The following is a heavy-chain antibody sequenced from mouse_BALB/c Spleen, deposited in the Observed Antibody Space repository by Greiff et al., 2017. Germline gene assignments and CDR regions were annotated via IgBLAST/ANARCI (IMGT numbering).Heavy chain of an antibody. Sequence: EVKLVESGGGLVQPGGSRKLSCEASGYTFSSFGMHWVRQAQEKGLEWVAYISSGSSTIYYADTVKGRFTISRDNPKNTLFLQMASLRSEDTAMYYCARSTDGYRIMDVWGEGTSVTVSS. J-gene: IGHJ4*01. V-gene: IGHV5-17*02. CDR1: GYTFSSFG. CDR3: ARSTDGYRIMDV. CDR2: ISSGSSTI. D-gene: IGHD2-3*01.